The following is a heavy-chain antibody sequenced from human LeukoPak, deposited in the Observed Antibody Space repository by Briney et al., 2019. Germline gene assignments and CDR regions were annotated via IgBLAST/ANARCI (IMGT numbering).Heavy chain of an antibody. J-gene: IGHJ4*02. D-gene: IGHD1-1*01. Sequence: PSQTLSLTCTVSGGSISSGGYYWSWIRQHPGKALEWTGYIYYSGSTYYNPSLKSRVTISVDTSKNQFSLKLSSVTAADTAVYYCARDVGVQGLDYWGQGTLVTVSS. CDR2: IYYSGST. CDR3: ARDVGVQGLDY. V-gene: IGHV4-31*03. CDR1: GGSISSGGYY.